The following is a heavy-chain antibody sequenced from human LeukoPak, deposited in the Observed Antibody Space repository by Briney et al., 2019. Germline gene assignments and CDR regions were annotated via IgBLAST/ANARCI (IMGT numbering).Heavy chain of an antibody. CDR2: ISYDGSNK. V-gene: IGHV3-30-3*01. CDR1: GFTFSSYA. J-gene: IGHJ4*02. Sequence: GGSLRLSCAASGFTFSSYAMHWVRQAPGKGLEWVAVISYDGSNKYYADSVKGRFTISRDNSKNTLYLQMNSLRAEDTAVYYCARGFYDYVWGTDYWGQGTLVTVSS. CDR3: ARGFYDYVWGTDY. D-gene: IGHD3-16*01.